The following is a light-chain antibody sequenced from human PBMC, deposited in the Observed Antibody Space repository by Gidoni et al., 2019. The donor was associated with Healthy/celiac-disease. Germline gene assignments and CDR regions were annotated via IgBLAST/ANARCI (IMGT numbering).Light chain of an antibody. J-gene: IGLJ2*01. CDR2: QDS. V-gene: IGLV3-1*01. Sequence: SYELTLPPSASVSPGQTASITCSGDNLGDKYACWYQQKPGQSPVLVIYQDSKRPSGIPERFSGSNSGNTATLTISGTQAMDEADYYCQAWDSSTVVFGGGTKLTVL. CDR3: QAWDSSTVV. CDR1: NLGDKY.